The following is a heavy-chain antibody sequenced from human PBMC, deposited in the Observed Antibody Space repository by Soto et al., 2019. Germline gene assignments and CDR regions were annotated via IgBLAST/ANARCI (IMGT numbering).Heavy chain of an antibody. Sequence: ASVKVSCKASGYTFTSYAMHWVRQAPGQRLEWMGWISTYNGNTNYAQKFQGRLTMTRDTSTTTAYMELRSLTYDDTAMYYCASDVDTTMDTAFDIWGQGTMVTVSS. D-gene: IGHD5-18*01. CDR2: ISTYNGNT. J-gene: IGHJ3*02. CDR3: ASDVDTTMDTAFDI. V-gene: IGHV1-3*04. CDR1: GYTFTSYA.